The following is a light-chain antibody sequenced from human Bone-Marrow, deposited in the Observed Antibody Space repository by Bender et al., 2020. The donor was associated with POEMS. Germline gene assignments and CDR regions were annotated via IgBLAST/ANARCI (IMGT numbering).Light chain of an antibody. CDR2: EGS. CDR1: TSDVGIYNL. J-gene: IGLJ2*01. V-gene: IGLV2-23*01. Sequence: QSALTQPASVSGSPGQSITISCTGTTSDVGIYNLVSWCQQHPGKAPKLMIYEGSKRPSGVSNRFSGSKSGNTASLTISGLQAEDEADYYCCSYTGGSSVLFGGGTKLTVL. CDR3: CSYTGGSSVL.